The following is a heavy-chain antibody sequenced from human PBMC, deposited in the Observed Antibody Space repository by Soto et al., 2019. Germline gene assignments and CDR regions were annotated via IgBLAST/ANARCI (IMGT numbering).Heavy chain of an antibody. CDR3: ARDDTTGLFDF. CDR2: ISHTGRT. CDR1: TGSMRTYY. V-gene: IGHV4-59*01. D-gene: IGHD4-17*01. J-gene: IGHJ4*02. Sequence: QVQLQESGPGLVRPAETLSLTCSVSTGSMRTYYWTWIRQSPGKGLGWIGQISHTGRTKYNPSLESRVTISVDTSRKQFSLKLTSVTAADTALYYCARDDTTGLFDFWGQGTLVTVSS.